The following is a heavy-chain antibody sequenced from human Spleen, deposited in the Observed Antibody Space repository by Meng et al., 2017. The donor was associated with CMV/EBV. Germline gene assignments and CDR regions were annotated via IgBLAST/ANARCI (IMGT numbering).Heavy chain of an antibody. Sequence: VSGGSISSSSSYWRWIRQPPGKGLEWIGSIYYSGNTFYTPSLESRLIISVDTSKNQFSLELSSVTAADTAVYYCARDSGSYHNWFDPWGQGTLVTVSS. D-gene: IGHD1-26*01. CDR3: ARDSGSYHNWFDP. V-gene: IGHV4-39*07. J-gene: IGHJ5*02. CDR2: IYYSGNT. CDR1: GGSISSSSSY.